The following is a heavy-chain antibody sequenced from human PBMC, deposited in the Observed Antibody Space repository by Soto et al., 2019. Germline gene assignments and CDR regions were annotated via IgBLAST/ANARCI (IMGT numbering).Heavy chain of an antibody. CDR2: IWYDGSNK. CDR3: ARDARGQHLAIDY. D-gene: IGHD6-13*01. J-gene: IGHJ4*02. CDR1: GFTFSSYG. V-gene: IGHV3-33*01. Sequence: GGSLRLSCAASGFTFSSYGMHWVRQAPGKGLEWVAVIWYDGSNKYYADSVKGRFSISRDNSKNTLYLQMNSLRAEDTAVYYCARDARGQHLAIDYWGQGILVTVSS.